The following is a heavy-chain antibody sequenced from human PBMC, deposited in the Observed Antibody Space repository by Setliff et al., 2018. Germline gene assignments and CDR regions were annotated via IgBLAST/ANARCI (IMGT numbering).Heavy chain of an antibody. CDR1: GGSISDYY. CDR3: ARVRNTQNGFFDY. CDR2: IYYGGST. D-gene: IGHD1-1*01. J-gene: IGHJ4*02. V-gene: IGHV4-59*08. Sequence: KPSETLSLTCTVSGGSISDYYWSWIRQAPGKGLEWIGYIYYGGSTNYNPSLNSRVAISVDTSENQFSLRLNSVTAADTAVYYCARVRNTQNGFFDYWSQGTLVTVSS.